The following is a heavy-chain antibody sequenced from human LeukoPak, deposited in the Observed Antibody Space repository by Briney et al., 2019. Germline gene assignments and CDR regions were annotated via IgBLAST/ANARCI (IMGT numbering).Heavy chain of an antibody. Sequence: GGTLRLSCAASGFTFKKYDVTWVRQAPGKGLEWVSGIRASGGATYYADSVKGRFTISRDNAKNSLYLQMNSLRAEDTAVYYCARVYPYGSGSYSFDYWGQGTLVTVSS. CDR2: IRASGGAT. J-gene: IGHJ4*02. CDR3: ARVYPYGSGSYSFDY. CDR1: GFTFKKYD. V-gene: IGHV3-23*01. D-gene: IGHD3-10*01.